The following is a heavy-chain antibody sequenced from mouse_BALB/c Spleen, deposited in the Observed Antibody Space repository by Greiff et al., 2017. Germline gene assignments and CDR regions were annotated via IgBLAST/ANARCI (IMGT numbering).Heavy chain of an antibody. CDR3: ARDSRTATFAY. D-gene: IGHD1-2*01. J-gene: IGHJ3*01. V-gene: IGHV5-9-4*01. Sequence: EVHLVESGGGLVKPGGSLKLSCAASGFTFSSYAMSWVRQSPEKRLEWVAEISSGGSYTYYPDTVTGRFTISRDNAKNTLYLEMSSLRSEDTAMYYCARDSRTATFAYWGQGTLVTVSA. CDR1: GFTFSSYA. CDR2: ISSGGSYT.